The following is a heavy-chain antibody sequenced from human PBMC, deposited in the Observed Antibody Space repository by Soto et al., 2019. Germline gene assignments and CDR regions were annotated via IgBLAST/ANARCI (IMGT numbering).Heavy chain of an antibody. CDR1: GGSISSYY. CDR2: IYYSGST. Sequence: SETLSLTCTVSGGSISSYYWSWIRQPPGKGLEWIGYIYYSGSTNYNPSLKSRVTISVDTSKNQFSLKLSSVTAADTAVYYCARERKHYYHYMDVWGKGTTVTVSS. CDR3: ARERKHYYHYMDV. V-gene: IGHV4-59*01. J-gene: IGHJ6*03.